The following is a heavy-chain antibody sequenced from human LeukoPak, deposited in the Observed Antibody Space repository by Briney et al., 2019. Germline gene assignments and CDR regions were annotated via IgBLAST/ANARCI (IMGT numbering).Heavy chain of an antibody. Sequence: PGGSLRLSCAASGFTFSSYAMSWVRQAPGKGLEWVSAISGSGGSTYYADSVKGRFTISRDNSKNTLYLQMNSLRAEDTAVYYCAKSRIAVATAVGWFDPWGQGTLVTVSS. D-gene: IGHD6-19*01. J-gene: IGHJ5*02. V-gene: IGHV3-23*01. CDR2: ISGSGGST. CDR3: AKSRIAVATAVGWFDP. CDR1: GFTFSSYA.